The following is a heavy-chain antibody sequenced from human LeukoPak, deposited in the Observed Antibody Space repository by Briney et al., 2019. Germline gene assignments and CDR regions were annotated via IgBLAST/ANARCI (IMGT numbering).Heavy chain of an antibody. V-gene: IGHV3-30-3*01. CDR3: ARSLRFLEWLFTFDY. CDR1: GFTFSTYA. Sequence: GGSLRLSCAASGFTFSTYAMTWVRQAPRKGLEWVAVISYDGSNKYYADSVKGRFTISRDNSKNTLYLQMNSLRAEDTAVYYCARSLRFLEWLFTFDYWGQGTLVTVSS. D-gene: IGHD3-3*01. CDR2: ISYDGSNK. J-gene: IGHJ4*02.